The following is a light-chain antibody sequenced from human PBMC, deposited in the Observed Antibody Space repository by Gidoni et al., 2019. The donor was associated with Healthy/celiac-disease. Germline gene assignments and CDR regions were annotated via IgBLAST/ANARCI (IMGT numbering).Light chain of an antibody. J-gene: IGKJ3*01. CDR1: QSVSSSY. CDR2: GAS. Sequence: EIVLTQSPGTLSLSLGERATISCRASQSVSSSYLAWYQQKPGQAPRLLIYGASSRATGIPDRFSGSGSGTDFTLTISRLEPEDFAVYYCQQYGSSLFGPGTKVDIK. CDR3: QQYGSSL. V-gene: IGKV3-20*01.